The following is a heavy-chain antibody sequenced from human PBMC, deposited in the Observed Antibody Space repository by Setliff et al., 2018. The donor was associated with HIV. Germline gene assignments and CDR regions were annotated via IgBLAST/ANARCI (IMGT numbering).Heavy chain of an antibody. Sequence: SETLSLTCAVYTESLTRYDWAWIRQSPEKGLEWIGEIDDSGSIIYNPSLKSRVIIPIDKSKNKFSLKVSSVTAADTAVFYCARLTTTYYYDSSAYYHPVWGQGTLVTVSS. V-gene: IGHV4-34*01. J-gene: IGHJ4*02. CDR1: TESLTRYD. D-gene: IGHD3-22*01. CDR3: ARLTTTYYYDSSAYYHPV. CDR2: IDDSGSI.